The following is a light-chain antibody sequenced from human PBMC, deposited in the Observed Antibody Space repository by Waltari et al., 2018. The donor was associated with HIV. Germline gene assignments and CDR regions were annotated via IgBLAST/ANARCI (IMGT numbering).Light chain of an antibody. CDR1: QRVRSN. Sequence: EIVMTQSPATLSVSPGERATLSCRASQRVRSNLAWYQQTPGQAPRLLIYGASTRATGIPARFSGSGSGTEFTLTISSLQSEDFAVYYCQQYNNWPLYTFGQGTKLEIK. CDR2: GAS. V-gene: IGKV3-15*01. CDR3: QQYNNWPLYT. J-gene: IGKJ2*01.